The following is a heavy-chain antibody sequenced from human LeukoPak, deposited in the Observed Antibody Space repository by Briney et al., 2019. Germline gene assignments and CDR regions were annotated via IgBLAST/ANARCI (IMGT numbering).Heavy chain of an antibody. CDR3: AKDPRWRSAVAGNYYFDY. Sequence: PGGSLRLSCAVSGFTFSGHWMFWVRQAPGKGLEWVSLISWDGGSTYYADSVKGRFTISRDNSKNSLYLQMNSLRAEDTALYYCAKDPRWRSAVAGNYYFDYWGQGTLVTVSS. CDR2: ISWDGGST. V-gene: IGHV3-43D*03. J-gene: IGHJ4*02. CDR1: GFTFSGHW. D-gene: IGHD6-19*01.